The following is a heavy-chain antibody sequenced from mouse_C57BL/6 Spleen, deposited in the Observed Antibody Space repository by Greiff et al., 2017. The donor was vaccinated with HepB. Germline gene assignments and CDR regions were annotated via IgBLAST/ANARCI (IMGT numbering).Heavy chain of an antibody. CDR2: IYPGSGNT. D-gene: IGHD1-1*01. CDR1: GYSFTSYY. V-gene: IGHV1-66*01. CDR3: ARFPSYYYGSSRGYFDV. J-gene: IGHJ1*03. Sequence: VKLVESGPELVKPGASVKISCKASGYSFTSYYIHWVKQRPGQGLEWIGWIYPGSGNTKYNEKFKGKATLTADTSSSTAYMQLSSLTSEDSAVYYCARFPSYYYGSSRGYFDVWGTGTTVTVSS.